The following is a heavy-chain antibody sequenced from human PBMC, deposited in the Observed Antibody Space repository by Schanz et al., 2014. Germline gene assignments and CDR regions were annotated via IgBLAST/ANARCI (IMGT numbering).Heavy chain of an antibody. Sequence: QVQLVESGGGVVQPGGSLRLSCAASGFRLSTYGMHWVRQAPGKGLEWVASIVHHRIDTFYADSVKGRFTISRDNSKNTLSLEMESLRADDTAVYLCARDPGFAVWGFQMDVWGQGTMVAVSS. CDR2: IVHHRIDT. J-gene: IGHJ6*02. D-gene: IGHD7-27*01. CDR3: ARDPGFAVWGFQMDV. V-gene: IGHV3-30*02. CDR1: GFRLSTYG.